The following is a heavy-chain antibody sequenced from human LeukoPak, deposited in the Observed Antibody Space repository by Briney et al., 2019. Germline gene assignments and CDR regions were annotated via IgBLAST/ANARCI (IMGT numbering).Heavy chain of an antibody. CDR2: ISYSGTP. CDR3: VRGNVKHYHSVADEYYYYMDV. Sequence: SETLSPTCGVYGDSFSGFYWTWVRQAPGKGLEWIGEISYSGTPRYNPSLNSRITITLDTSKQQISLTLSPVTAADTSVYYCVRGNVKHYHSVADEYYYYMDVWGKGTAVIVSS. CDR1: GDSFSGFY. J-gene: IGHJ6*03. D-gene: IGHD6-19*01. V-gene: IGHV4-34*01.